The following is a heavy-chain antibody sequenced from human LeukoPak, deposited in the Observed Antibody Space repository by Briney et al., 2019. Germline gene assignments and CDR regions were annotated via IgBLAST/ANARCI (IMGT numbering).Heavy chain of an antibody. CDR1: GGSINSDRHY. CDR2: IYYSGTT. V-gene: IGHV4-39*01. CDR3: ARRGDILTDYAFDY. D-gene: IGHD3-9*01. Sequence: KSSETLSLTCTVSGGSINSDRHYWDWIRQPPGKGLEWIGNIYYSGTTSYNPSLKSRVTVSVDTSKNQLSLRLSSVTAADTAVYYCARRGDILTDYAFDYWGQGTLVTVSS. J-gene: IGHJ4*02.